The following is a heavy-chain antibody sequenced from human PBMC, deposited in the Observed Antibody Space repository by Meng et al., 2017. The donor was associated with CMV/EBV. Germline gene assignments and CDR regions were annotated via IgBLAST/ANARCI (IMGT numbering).Heavy chain of an antibody. D-gene: IGHD1-14*01. J-gene: IGHJ4*02. V-gene: IGHV1-2*02. CDR3: ARGITGTTRVKKYYFDY. Sequence: ASVKVSCKASGYTFTGYYMHWVRQAPGQGLEWMGWINPNSGGTNYAQKFQGRVTMTRDTSISIAYMELSRLRSDNTAVYYCARGITGTTRVKKYYFDYWGQGTLVTVSS. CDR1: GYTFTGYY. CDR2: INPNSGGT.